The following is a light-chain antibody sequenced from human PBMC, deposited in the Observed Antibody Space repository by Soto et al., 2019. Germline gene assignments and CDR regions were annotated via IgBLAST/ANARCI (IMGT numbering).Light chain of an antibody. CDR1: SSDVGSYNR. J-gene: IGLJ1*01. Sequence: QSVLTQPPSVSWSPGQSVATSCTGTSSDVGSYNRVAWYQQPPGTAPKLIISEVNNRPSGVPDRFSGSKSGNTASLTISGLQAEDEADYYCSSYTSTNTYVFGTGTKVTVL. CDR3: SSYTSTNTYV. CDR2: EVN. V-gene: IGLV2-18*02.